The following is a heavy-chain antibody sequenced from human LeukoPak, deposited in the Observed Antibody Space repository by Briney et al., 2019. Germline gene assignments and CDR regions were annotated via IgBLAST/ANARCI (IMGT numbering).Heavy chain of an antibody. D-gene: IGHD3-16*01. Sequence: ASVKVSCKASGYTFTDYNIRWVRQAPGQGLGWMGWMNPNSGGANYAQKFQDRVTMTRDTSISTAYMELSGVRSDDSAVYYCTRDRLGESGWFDPWGQGTLVTVSS. CDR3: TRDRLGESGWFDP. J-gene: IGHJ5*02. CDR1: GYTFTDYN. V-gene: IGHV1-2*02. CDR2: MNPNSGGA.